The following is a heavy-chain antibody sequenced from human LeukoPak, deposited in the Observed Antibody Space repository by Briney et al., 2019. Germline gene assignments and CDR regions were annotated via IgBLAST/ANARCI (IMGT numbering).Heavy chain of an antibody. J-gene: IGHJ6*02. CDR3: ARDLEEVVDVTGGNYYYYGMDV. CDR2: ISYDGSNK. V-gene: IGHV3-30-3*01. D-gene: IGHD2-15*01. Sequence: GGSLRLSCAASGFTFSSYAMHWVRQAPGKGLEWVAVISYDGSNKYYADSVKGRFTISRDNSKNTLYLQMDSLRAEDTAVYYCARDLEEVVDVTGGNYYYYGMDVWGQGTTVTVSS. CDR1: GFTFSSYA.